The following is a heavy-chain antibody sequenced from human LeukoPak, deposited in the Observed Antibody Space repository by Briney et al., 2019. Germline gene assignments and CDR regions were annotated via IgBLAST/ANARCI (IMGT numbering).Heavy chain of an antibody. J-gene: IGHJ4*02. V-gene: IGHV4-59*01. CDR2: IYYGGST. D-gene: IGHD1-26*01. CDR3: ASTYRDSGSPFDY. Sequence: SETLSLTCTVSGASISSYYWSWIRQPAGKGLKWIGYIYYGGSTNYNPSLKSRVTISVDTSKNQFSLKLSSVTAADTAVYYCASTYRDSGSPFDYWGQGTLVTVSS. CDR1: GASISSYY.